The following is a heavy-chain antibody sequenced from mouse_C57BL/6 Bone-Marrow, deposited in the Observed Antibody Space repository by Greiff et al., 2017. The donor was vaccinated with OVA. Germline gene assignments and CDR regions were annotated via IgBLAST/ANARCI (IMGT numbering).Heavy chain of an antibody. CDR2: INPNNGGT. J-gene: IGHJ4*01. V-gene: IGHV1-26*01. Sequence: VQLQQSGPELVKPGASVKISCKASGYTFTDYYMNWVKQSHGKSLEWIGDINPNNGGTSYNQKFKGKATLTVDKSSSTAYMELRSLTSEDSAVYYCAVQGAMDYWGQGTSVTVSS. CDR3: AVQGAMDY. CDR1: GYTFTDYY.